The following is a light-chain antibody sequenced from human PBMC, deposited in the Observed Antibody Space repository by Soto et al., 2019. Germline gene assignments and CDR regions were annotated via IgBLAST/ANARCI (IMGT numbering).Light chain of an antibody. CDR3: AAWDDSLNAVV. CDR1: TSNIGNNP. CDR2: TND. V-gene: IGLV1-44*01. J-gene: IGLJ3*02. Sequence: QSVLTQPPSPSGTPGQRVTISCSGSTSNIGNNPVNWYQQLPGTAPKLLIFTNDQRPSGVPDRFSGSKSGTSASLAISGLQSEDEADYYCAAWDDSLNAVVFGGGTQLTVL.